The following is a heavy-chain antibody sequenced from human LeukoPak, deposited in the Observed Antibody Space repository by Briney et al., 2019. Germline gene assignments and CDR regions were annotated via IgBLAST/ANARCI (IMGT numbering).Heavy chain of an antibody. CDR1: GGSISTYY. Sequence: SETLSFTCTVSGGSISTYYWSWIRQPPGKGLEWIGYIYYSGNSNYNPSLKSRVTISVDTSKNQFSLKLSSVTAADTAVYYCAGLGASGNGYLSWFDPWGQGTLVTVSS. J-gene: IGHJ5*02. V-gene: IGHV4-59*01. CDR2: IYYSGNS. CDR3: AGLGASGNGYLSWFDP. D-gene: IGHD3-22*01.